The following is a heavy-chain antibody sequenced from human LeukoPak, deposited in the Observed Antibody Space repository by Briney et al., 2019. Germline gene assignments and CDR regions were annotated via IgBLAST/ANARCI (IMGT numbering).Heavy chain of an antibody. CDR3: ARGASDNVVVPAPFDI. Sequence: PSETLSLTCTVSGGSISSYYWSWIRQPPGKGLEWIGYIYYSGSTNYNPSLKSRVTISVDTSKNQFSLKLSSVTAADTAVYYCARGASDNVVVPAPFDIWGQGTMVTVSS. CDR2: IYYSGST. V-gene: IGHV4-59*01. J-gene: IGHJ3*02. D-gene: IGHD2-2*01. CDR1: GGSISSYY.